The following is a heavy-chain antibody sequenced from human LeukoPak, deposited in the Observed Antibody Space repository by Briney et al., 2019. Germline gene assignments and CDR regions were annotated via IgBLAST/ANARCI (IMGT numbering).Heavy chain of an antibody. D-gene: IGHD3-22*01. CDR1: GYTFTSSW. Sequence: GESLKISCKGSGYTFTSSWIGWVRQMAGKGLGWMGMIYPGDSDTRYSPSFQGQVTISADRSISTAYLHWSSLKASDSAMYYCARQDGDYYYGSDYWGQGTLVTVSS. CDR3: ARQDGDYYYGSDY. V-gene: IGHV5-51*01. J-gene: IGHJ4*02. CDR2: IYPGDSDT.